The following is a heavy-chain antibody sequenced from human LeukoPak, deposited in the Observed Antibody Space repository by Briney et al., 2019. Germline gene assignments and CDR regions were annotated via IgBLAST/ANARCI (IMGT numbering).Heavy chain of an antibody. Sequence: PGGSLRLSCAASGFTFSTYNMNWVRQAPGKGLEWVAYIRSDGKYKPYADSVKGRFTISRDNSKNTMYLNSLRMDDTAVYYCARAGSSSNWDYWGQGTLVTVSS. J-gene: IGHJ4*02. CDR1: GFTFSTYN. D-gene: IGHD6-13*01. CDR3: ARAGSSSNWDY. CDR2: IRSDGKYK. V-gene: IGHV3-30*02.